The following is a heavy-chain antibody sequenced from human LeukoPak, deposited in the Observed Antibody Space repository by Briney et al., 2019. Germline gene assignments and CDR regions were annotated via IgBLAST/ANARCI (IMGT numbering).Heavy chain of an antibody. CDR2: IYSGGST. CDR3: ARAKRYYGDSPPGAFDI. D-gene: IGHD4-17*01. J-gene: IGHJ3*02. CDR1: GFTVSSNY. Sequence: GGSLRLSCAASGFTVSSNYMSWVRQAPGKGLEWVSVIYSGGSTYYADSVKGRFTISRDNSKNTLYLQMNSLRAEDTAVYYCARAKRYYGDSPPGAFDIWGQGTMVTVSS. V-gene: IGHV3-53*01.